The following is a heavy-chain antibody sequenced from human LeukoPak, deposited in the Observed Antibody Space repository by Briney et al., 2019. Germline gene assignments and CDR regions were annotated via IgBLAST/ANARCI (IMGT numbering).Heavy chain of an antibody. D-gene: IGHD3-10*01. V-gene: IGHV3-9*01. Sequence: GGSLRLSCAASGFTFDDYAMHWVRQAPGKGLEWVSGISWNSGSIGYADSVKGRFTISRDNAKNSLYLQMNSLRAEDTALYYCAKARGGFDYWGQGTLVTVSS. CDR3: AKARGGFDY. CDR2: ISWNSGSI. CDR1: GFTFDDYA. J-gene: IGHJ4*02.